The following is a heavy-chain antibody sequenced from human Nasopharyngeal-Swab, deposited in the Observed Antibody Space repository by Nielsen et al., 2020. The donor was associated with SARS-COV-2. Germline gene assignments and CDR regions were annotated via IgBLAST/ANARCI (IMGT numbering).Heavy chain of an antibody. CDR3: AREDYGDYYGMDV. Sequence: SETLSLTCTVSGGSISSYYWSWIRQPPGKGLEWIGYIYYSGSTYYNPSLKSRVTISVDTSKNQFSLKLSSVTAADTAVYYCAREDYGDYYGMDVWGQGTTVTVSS. D-gene: IGHD4-17*01. CDR2: IYYSGST. V-gene: IGHV4-59*12. J-gene: IGHJ6*02. CDR1: GGSISSYY.